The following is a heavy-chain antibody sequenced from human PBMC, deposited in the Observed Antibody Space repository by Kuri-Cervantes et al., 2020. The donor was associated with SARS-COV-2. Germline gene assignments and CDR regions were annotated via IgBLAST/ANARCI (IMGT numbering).Heavy chain of an antibody. V-gene: IGHV3-9*01. J-gene: IGHJ4*02. D-gene: IGHD6-6*01. Sequence: SLKISCAASGFTFDDYAMHWVRQAPGKGLEWVSGISWNSGSIGYADSVKGRFTISRDNAKNSLYLQMNSLRAEDTAVYYCARDRGGVLHIAARSGYFDYWGQGTLVTVSS. CDR1: GFTFDDYA. CDR2: ISWNSGSI. CDR3: ARDRGGVLHIAARSGYFDY.